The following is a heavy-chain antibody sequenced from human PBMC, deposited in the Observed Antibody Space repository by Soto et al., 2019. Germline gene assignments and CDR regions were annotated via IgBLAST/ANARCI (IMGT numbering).Heavy chain of an antibody. CDR2: IISIFGTA. Sequence: QVQLVQSGAEVKKPGSSVKVSCKASGGTFSSYAISWVRQAPGQGLEWMGGIISIFGTANYAQKFQGRVTITADESTSTAYMELSILRVEDTSLYYCTRVITMIVANGMDVWGLGNTVTVSS. D-gene: IGHD3-22*01. J-gene: IGHJ6*02. CDR3: TRVITMIVANGMDV. CDR1: GGTFSSYA. V-gene: IGHV1-69*01.